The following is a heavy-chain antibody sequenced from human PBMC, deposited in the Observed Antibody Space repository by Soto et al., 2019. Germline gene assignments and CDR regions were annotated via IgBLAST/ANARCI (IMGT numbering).Heavy chain of an antibody. CDR2: MNPNSGNT. J-gene: IGHJ4*02. D-gene: IGHD4-17*01. V-gene: IGHV1-8*01. CDR1: GYTFTSYD. Sequence: GASVKLSCTASGYTFTSYDRKWVRQATGQGLEWMGWMNPNSGNTGYAQKFQGRVTMTRNTSISTAYMELSSLRSEDTAVYYCARTLYGDNVDYWGQGTLVTVSS. CDR3: ARTLYGDNVDY.